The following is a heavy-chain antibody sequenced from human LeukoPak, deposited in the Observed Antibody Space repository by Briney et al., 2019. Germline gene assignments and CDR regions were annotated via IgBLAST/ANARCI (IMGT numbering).Heavy chain of an antibody. Sequence: SQTLSLTCAISGDSVSSNSAAWNWIRQSPSRGLEWLGRTYCRSKWYNDYAVSVKSRITINPDTSKNQFSLQLNSVTPEDTAVYYCARDRGSSSWYGLVFDYWGQGTLVTVSS. J-gene: IGHJ4*02. CDR3: ARDRGSSSWYGLVFDY. D-gene: IGHD6-13*01. CDR2: TYCRSKWYN. V-gene: IGHV6-1*01. CDR1: GDSVSSNSAA.